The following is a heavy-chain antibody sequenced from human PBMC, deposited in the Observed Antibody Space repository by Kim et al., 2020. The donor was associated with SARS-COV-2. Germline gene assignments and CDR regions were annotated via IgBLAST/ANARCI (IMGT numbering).Heavy chain of an antibody. CDR2: INPSGGST. CDR1: GYTFTSYY. D-gene: IGHD2-15*01. Sequence: ASVKVSCKASGYTFTSYYMYWVRQAPGQGLEWMGIINPSGGSTSYAQKFQGRVTMTRDTSTSTVYMELSSLRSEDTAVYYCARSQPRDSTSGAFDIWGQGTMVTVSS. CDR3: ARSQPRDSTSGAFDI. V-gene: IGHV1-46*01. J-gene: IGHJ3*02.